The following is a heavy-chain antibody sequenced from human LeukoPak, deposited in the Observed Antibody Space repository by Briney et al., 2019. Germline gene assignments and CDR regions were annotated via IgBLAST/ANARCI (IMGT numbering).Heavy chain of an antibody. CDR1: GGXFSGYY. CDR2: INHSGST. CDR3: ARPGIAGAGAKYFQH. Sequence: SETLSLTSADYGGXFSGYYCSWIRQPPGKGLEWIGEINHSGSTNYNPSLKSRVTISVDTSKNQFSLNLSSVTAADTAVYYCARPGIAGAGAKYFQHWGQGTLVTVSS. V-gene: IGHV4-34*01. D-gene: IGHD6-19*01. J-gene: IGHJ1*01.